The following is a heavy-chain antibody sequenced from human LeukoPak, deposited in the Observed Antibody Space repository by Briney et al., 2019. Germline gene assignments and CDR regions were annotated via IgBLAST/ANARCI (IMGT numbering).Heavy chain of an antibody. Sequence: VSVKVSFKASGYNFINYGITWVRQAPGQGLEWMGWISAYNGSTNYAQKFQGRVTMTTDTSTSTAYMELRSLRSDDTAVYYCARDQDYDTNNYSYYGGTDYWGQGTLVTVSS. CDR2: ISAYNGST. CDR1: GYNFINYG. V-gene: IGHV1-18*01. CDR3: ARDQDYDTNNYSYYGGTDY. D-gene: IGHD3-22*01. J-gene: IGHJ4*02.